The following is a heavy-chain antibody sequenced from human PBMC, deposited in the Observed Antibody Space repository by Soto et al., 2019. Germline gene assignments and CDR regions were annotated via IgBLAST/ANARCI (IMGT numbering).Heavy chain of an antibody. Sequence: GGSLRLSCAASGFDFTNSWMHWVRQPPGKGLVWVSHVNSDGSITTYADSVKGRFTISRDNAKNTVYLQMNSLRVEDTAVYYCTRDQRYSSSVWGQGTLVTVSS. CDR1: GFDFTNSW. D-gene: IGHD5-18*01. CDR2: VNSDGSIT. J-gene: IGHJ4*02. V-gene: IGHV3-74*01. CDR3: TRDQRYSSSV.